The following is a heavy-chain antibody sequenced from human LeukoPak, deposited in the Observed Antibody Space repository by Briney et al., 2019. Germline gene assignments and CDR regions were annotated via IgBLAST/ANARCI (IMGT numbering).Heavy chain of an antibody. D-gene: IGHD2-8*01. J-gene: IGHJ4*02. V-gene: IGHV3-30*03. CDR1: GFTFSSYG. Sequence: GGSLRLSCAASGFTFSSYGMHWVRQAPGKGLEWVAVISYDGSNKYYADSVKGRFSISRDNSKNTLYLQMNSLRPEDTAVYYCARTYGPFDYWGQGTLVTVSS. CDR2: ISYDGSNK. CDR3: ARTYGPFDY.